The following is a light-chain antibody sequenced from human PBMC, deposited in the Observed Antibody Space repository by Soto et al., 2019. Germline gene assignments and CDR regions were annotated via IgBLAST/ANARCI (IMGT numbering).Light chain of an antibody. J-gene: IGLJ2*01. CDR2: GNS. V-gene: IGLV1-40*01. CDR1: SSNIGAGYD. CDR3: QSYDSSLSGFVV. Sequence: VVTQPPSVSGAPGQRVTISCTGSSSNIGAGYDVHWYQQLPGTAPKLLIYGNSNRPSGVPDRFSGSKSGTSASLAITGLQAEDEADYYCQSYDSSLSGFVVFGGGTKLTVL.